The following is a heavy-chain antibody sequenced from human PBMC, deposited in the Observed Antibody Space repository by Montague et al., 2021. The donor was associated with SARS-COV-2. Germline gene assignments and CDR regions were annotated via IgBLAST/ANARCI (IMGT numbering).Heavy chain of an antibody. V-gene: IGHV2-70*01. Sequence: PALVKPTQTLTLTCTFSGFPLSTSGMCVSWIRQPPGKALEWLALIDWDDEKYYSTSLKTRLTISKDTSKNQVVLTMTNMDPVDTATYYCARSHYDILTGYYTVFDYWGQGTLVTVSS. CDR1: GFPLSTSGMC. CDR3: ARSHYDILTGYYTVFDY. D-gene: IGHD3-9*01. CDR2: IDWDDEK. J-gene: IGHJ4*02.